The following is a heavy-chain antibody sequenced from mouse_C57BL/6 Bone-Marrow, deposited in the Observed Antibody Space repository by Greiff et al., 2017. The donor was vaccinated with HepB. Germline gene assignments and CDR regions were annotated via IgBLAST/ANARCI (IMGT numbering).Heavy chain of an antibody. CDR3: SRGTASYDYDYERAMDY. J-gene: IGHJ4*01. CDR2: IDPSDSET. Sequence: QVQLQQPGAELVRPGSSVKLSCKASGYTFTSYWMHWVKQRPIQGLEWFGNIDPSDSETHYHQKFKDKATLTVDKSSSTAYMQLSSQASEDSAGYYYSRGTASYDYDYERAMDYWGQGTSVTVSS. V-gene: IGHV1-52*01. D-gene: IGHD2-4*01. CDR1: GYTFTSYW.